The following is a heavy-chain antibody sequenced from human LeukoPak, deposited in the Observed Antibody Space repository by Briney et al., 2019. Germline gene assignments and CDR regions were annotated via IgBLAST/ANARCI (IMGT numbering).Heavy chain of an antibody. Sequence: ASVKVSCKASGYTFTSYGISWVRRAPGQGLEWMGWISAYNGNTNYAQKLQGRVTMTTDTSTSTAYMELRSLRSDDTAVYYCAKVVSGYDPFDYWGQGTLVTVSS. CDR3: AKVVSGYDPFDY. J-gene: IGHJ4*02. CDR2: ISAYNGNT. D-gene: IGHD5-12*01. CDR1: GYTFTSYG. V-gene: IGHV1-18*04.